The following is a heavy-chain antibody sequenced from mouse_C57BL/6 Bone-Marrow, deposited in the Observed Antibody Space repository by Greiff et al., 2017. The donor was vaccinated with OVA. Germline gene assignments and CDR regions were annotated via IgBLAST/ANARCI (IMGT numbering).Heavy chain of an antibody. CDR2: IYPGDGDT. CDR3: ANWDGGAY. CDR1: GYAFSSSW. Sequence: VQLQQSGPELVKPGASVKISCKASGYAFSSSWMNWVKQRPGKGLEWIGRIYPGDGDTNYNGKFKGKATLTADKSSSTAYMPLSSLTSEDSAVXFCANWDGGAYWGQGTLVTVSA. J-gene: IGHJ3*01. D-gene: IGHD4-1*01. V-gene: IGHV1-82*01.